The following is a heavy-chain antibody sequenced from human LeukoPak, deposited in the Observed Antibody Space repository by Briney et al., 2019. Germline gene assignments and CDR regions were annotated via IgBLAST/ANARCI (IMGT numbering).Heavy chain of an antibody. V-gene: IGHV3-13*01. CDR1: GFTLGSHD. CDR3: ARVWSSGYTKDY. J-gene: IGHJ4*02. CDR2: VSSGFHA. D-gene: IGHD3-22*01. Sequence: GGSLRLSCTASGFTLGSHDMHWVRQIPGQGLEWVAAVSSGFHAFFADSVQGRFTVSREDARNSLYLQMNSLRAEDTAVYYCARVWSSGYTKDYWGQGTLVTVSS.